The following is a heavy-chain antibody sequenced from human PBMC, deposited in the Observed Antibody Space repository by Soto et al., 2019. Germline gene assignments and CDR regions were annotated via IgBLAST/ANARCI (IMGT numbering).Heavy chain of an antibody. J-gene: IGHJ4*02. D-gene: IGHD2-21*02. V-gene: IGHV1-3*01. CDR1: GYTFTSYA. Sequence: ASVKVSCKASGYTFTSYAMSWVRQAPGQRLEWMGWINAGNGNTKYSEKFQGRVTITRDTSTSTAYMELRSLRSDDTAVYYCARGGHVVVVTAALDYWGQGTLVTVSS. CDR3: ARGGHVVVVTAALDY. CDR2: INAGNGNT.